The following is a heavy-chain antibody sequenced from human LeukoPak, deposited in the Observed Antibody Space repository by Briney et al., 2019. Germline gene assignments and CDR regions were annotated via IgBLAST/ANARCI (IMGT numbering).Heavy chain of an antibody. CDR3: ARGPSGSSSNAFDI. CDR1: GGSFSGYY. J-gene: IGHJ3*02. V-gene: IGHV4-34*01. D-gene: IGHD6-13*01. CDR2: INHSGST. Sequence: PSETLSLTCAVYGGSFSGYYWSWIRQPPGKGLEWIGEINHSGSTNYNPSLKSRVTISVDTSKNQFSLKLSSVTAADTAVYYCARGPSGSSSNAFDIWGQGTMVTVSS.